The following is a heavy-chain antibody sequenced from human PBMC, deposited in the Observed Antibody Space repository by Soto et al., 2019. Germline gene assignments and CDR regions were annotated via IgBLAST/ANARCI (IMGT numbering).Heavy chain of an antibody. J-gene: IGHJ2*01. D-gene: IGHD4-17*01. CDR1: GFTFSSYW. V-gene: IGHV3-7*01. CDR3: ARPLTTRYWYFDL. Sequence: GGSLRLSCAASGFTFSSYWMSWVRQAPGKGLEWVANIKQDGSEKYYVDSVKGRFTISRDNAKNSLYLQMNSLRAEDTAVYYCARPLTTRYWYFDLWGRGTLVTVSS. CDR2: IKQDGSEK.